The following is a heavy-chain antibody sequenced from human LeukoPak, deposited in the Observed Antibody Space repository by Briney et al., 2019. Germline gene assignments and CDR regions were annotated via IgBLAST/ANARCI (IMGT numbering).Heavy chain of an antibody. J-gene: IGHJ6*03. D-gene: IGHD3-3*01. CDR2: FDPEDGET. V-gene: IGHV1-24*01. CDR3: ATAPPTSGIHYDFWSGLGLSYYYYMDV. Sequence: ASVKVSCKVSGYTLTELSMHWVRQAPGKGLEWMGGFDPEDGETIYAQKFQGRVTMTEDTSTDTAYMELSSLRSEATAVYYCATAPPTSGIHYDFWSGLGLSYYYYMDVWGKGTTVTVSS. CDR1: GYTLTELS.